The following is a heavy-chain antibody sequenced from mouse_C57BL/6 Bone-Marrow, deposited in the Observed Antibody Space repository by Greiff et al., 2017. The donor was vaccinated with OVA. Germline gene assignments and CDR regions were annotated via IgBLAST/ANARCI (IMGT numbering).Heavy chain of an antibody. J-gene: IGHJ4*01. CDR1: GFNIKDYY. Sequence: VQLQQSGAELVKPGASVKLSCTASGFNIKDYYMHWVKQRTEQGLEWIGRIDPEDGETKYAPKFQGKATITADTSANTAYRQLSSLTSEDTAVYYGARYCYGSSHHFWYAMDYWGQGTSVTVSS. CDR3: ARYCYGSSHHFWYAMDY. D-gene: IGHD1-1*01. V-gene: IGHV14-2*01. CDR2: IDPEDGET.